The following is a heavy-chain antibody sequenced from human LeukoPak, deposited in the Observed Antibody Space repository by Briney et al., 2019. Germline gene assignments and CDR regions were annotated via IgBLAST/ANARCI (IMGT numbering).Heavy chain of an antibody. CDR3: ARRRYSSSWYDY. J-gene: IGHJ4*02. D-gene: IGHD6-13*01. V-gene: IGHV4-39*01. CDR1: GGSISSSSYY. Sequence: ASETLSLTCTASGGSISSSSYYWGWIRQPPGKGLEWIGSIYYSGSTYYNPSLKSRVTISVDTSKNQFSLKLSSVTAADTAVYYCARRRYSSSWYDYWGQGTLVTVSS. CDR2: IYYSGST.